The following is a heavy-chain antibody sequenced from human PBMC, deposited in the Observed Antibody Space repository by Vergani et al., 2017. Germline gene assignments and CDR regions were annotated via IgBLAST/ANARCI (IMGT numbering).Heavy chain of an antibody. CDR3: ARHWAVVAANHWFDP. CDR2: INHSGST. J-gene: IGHJ5*02. Sequence: QVQLQQWGAGLLKPSETLSLTCAVYGGSFSGYYWSWIRQPPGKGLEWIGEINHSGSTNYNPSLKSRVTISVDTSKNQFSLKLSSVTAADTAVYYCARHWAVVAANHWFDPWGQGTLVTVSS. V-gene: IGHV4-34*01. D-gene: IGHD2-15*01. CDR1: GGSFSGYY.